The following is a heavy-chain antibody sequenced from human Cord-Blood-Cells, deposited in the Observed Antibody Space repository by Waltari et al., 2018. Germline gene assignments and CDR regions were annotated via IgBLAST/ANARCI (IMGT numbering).Heavy chain of an antibody. J-gene: IGHJ3*02. Sequence: QVQLVQSGAEVKKPGSSVKVSCKASGGTFSSYAISWVRQAPGQGLEWMGGINPIFGTANYAQKFQGRGTITADESTSTAYMELSSLRSEDTAVYYCARSPRITMVRGDYAVDIWGQGTMVTVSS. CDR1: GGTFSSYA. V-gene: IGHV1-69*01. CDR2: INPIFGTA. D-gene: IGHD3-10*01. CDR3: ARSPRITMVRGDYAVDI.